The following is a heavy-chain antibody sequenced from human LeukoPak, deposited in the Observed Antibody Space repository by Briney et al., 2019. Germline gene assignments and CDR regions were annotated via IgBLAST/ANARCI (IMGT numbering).Heavy chain of an antibody. J-gene: IGHJ4*02. CDR3: ARSWTTTVTDLL. CDR2: SNLDHGET. CDR1: GYTLAELS. Sequence: ASVKVSCKVSGYTLAELSIHWVRQAPGKGLEWMGGSNLDHGETVYAPNFQGRVTMTEETSTGTAYMEVSSLRSDDTAVYYCARSWTTTVTDLLWGQGTLVTVSS. V-gene: IGHV1-24*01. D-gene: IGHD4-11*01.